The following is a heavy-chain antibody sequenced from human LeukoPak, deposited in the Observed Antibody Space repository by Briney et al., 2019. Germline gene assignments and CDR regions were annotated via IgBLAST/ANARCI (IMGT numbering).Heavy chain of an antibody. CDR2: MYYSGST. CDR3: ARAYYYDRSGFAT. V-gene: IGHV4-59*01. J-gene: IGHJ4*02. CDR1: GGSISRYY. D-gene: IGHD3-22*01. Sequence: KTSETLSLTCTVSGGSISRYYWSWIRQPPGKGLEWIGYMYYSGSTNYNPSLKSRVTISVDTSKNQFSLKLSSVTAADTAVYYCARAYYYDRSGFATWGQGTLVTVSS.